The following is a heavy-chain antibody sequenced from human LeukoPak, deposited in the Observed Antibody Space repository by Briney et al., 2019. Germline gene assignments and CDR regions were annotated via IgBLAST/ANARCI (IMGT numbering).Heavy chain of an antibody. Sequence: PSETLSLPCTVSGGSISSHYWSWIWQPPGKGLEWIGYIYYSGSTNYNPSLKSRVTISVDTSKNQFSLKLSSVTAADTAVYYCSRSEAHYTPLDYWGQGTLVTVSS. D-gene: IGHD2-2*02. CDR3: SRSEAHYTPLDY. J-gene: IGHJ4*02. CDR2: IYYSGST. CDR1: GGSISSHY. V-gene: IGHV4-59*11.